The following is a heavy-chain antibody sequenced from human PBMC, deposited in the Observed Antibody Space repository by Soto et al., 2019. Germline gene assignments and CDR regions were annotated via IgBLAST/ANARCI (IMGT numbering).Heavy chain of an antibody. CDR3: AREEDWNYDGGRYYYGMDV. J-gene: IGHJ6*02. V-gene: IGHV3-74*01. D-gene: IGHD1-7*01. CDR1: GFTFSSYW. Sequence: EVQLVESGGGLVQPGGSLRLSCAASGFTFSSYWMHWVRQAPGKGLVWVSRINSDGSSTTYADTVKGRFTLSRDNAKNTLYLQMTSLRAEDTAVYSCAREEDWNYDGGRYYYGMDVWGQGTTVTVSS. CDR2: INSDGSST.